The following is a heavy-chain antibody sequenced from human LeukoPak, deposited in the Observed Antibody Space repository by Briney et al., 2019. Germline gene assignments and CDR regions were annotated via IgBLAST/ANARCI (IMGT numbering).Heavy chain of an antibody. CDR2: IYSGGST. Sequence: GGSLRLSCAASGFTVSSNYMSWVCQAPGKGLEWVSVIYSGGSTYYADSVKGRFTISRDNSKNTLYLQMNSLRAEDTAVYYCARDFTGDTFGGVIAPDYWGQGTLVTVSS. J-gene: IGHJ4*02. CDR3: ARDFTGDTFGGVIAPDY. V-gene: IGHV3-53*01. D-gene: IGHD3-16*02. CDR1: GFTVSSNY.